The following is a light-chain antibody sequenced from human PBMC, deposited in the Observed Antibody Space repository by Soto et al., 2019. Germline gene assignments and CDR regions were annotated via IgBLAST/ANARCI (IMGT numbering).Light chain of an antibody. J-gene: IGLJ1*01. CDR2: LEGSGSY. CDR3: ETWDSNTRV. Sequence: QPVLTQSSSASASLGSSVKLTCTLSSGHSSYIIAWHQQQPGKAPRYLMKLEGSGSYNKGSGVPDRFSGSSSGADRYRTISNLQFEDEADYYCETWDSNTRVFGTGTKLTVL. V-gene: IGLV4-60*02. CDR1: SGHSSYI.